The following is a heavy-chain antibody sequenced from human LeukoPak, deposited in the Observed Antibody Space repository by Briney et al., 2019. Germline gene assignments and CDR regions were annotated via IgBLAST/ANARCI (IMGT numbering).Heavy chain of an antibody. J-gene: IGHJ4*02. D-gene: IGHD2-2*01. V-gene: IGHV1-46*01. CDR2: INPSGGST. CDR1: GYTFTSYY. CDR3: ARDIVVVPAAVLYYFDY. Sequence: ASVKVSCKVSGYTFTSYYMHWVRQAPGQGLEWMGIINPSGGSTSYAQKFQGRVTMTRDTSTSTVYMELSSLRSEDTAVYYCARDIVVVPAAVLYYFDYWGQGTLVTVSS.